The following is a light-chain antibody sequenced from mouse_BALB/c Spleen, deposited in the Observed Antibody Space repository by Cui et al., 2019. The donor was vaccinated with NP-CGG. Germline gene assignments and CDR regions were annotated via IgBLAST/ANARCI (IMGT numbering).Light chain of an antibody. V-gene: IGLV1*01. CDR1: TGAVTTSNY. J-gene: IGLJ1*01. Sequence: VFVTQESAPTTSPGETVTLTCRSSTGAVTTSNYANWVQEKPDHLFTGLIGGTNNRVPGVPARFSGSLIGDKAALTITGAQTEDEAIYFCALWYSNHWVFGGGTKLTVL. CDR2: GTN. CDR3: ALWYSNHWV.